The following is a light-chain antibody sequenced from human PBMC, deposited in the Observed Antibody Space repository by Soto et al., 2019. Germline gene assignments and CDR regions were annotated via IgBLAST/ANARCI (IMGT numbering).Light chain of an antibody. CDR1: QYINTR. J-gene: IGKJ1*01. Sequence: EIVLTQSPATLSSFPGDRVTLSCRASQYINTRLAWYQHRPGQAPRLLIYQTSLRAAGIPARFSASGSGTDFTLTISDVQPEDFAVYYCQHYGYSLWTFGQGTKVDIK. CDR2: QTS. CDR3: QHYGYSLWT. V-gene: IGKV3D-11*03.